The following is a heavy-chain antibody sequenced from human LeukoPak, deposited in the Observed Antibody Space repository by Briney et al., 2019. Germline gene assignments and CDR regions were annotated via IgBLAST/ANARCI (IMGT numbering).Heavy chain of an antibody. V-gene: IGHV4-4*09. CDR3: ARHREVMSTITDEAWDI. CDR2: IYTTEST. J-gene: IGHJ3*02. Sequence: PSETLPHTCCVSGSSIGTYSWSWIRQPPGKALEGVGYIYTTESTHYNPSHKTRVTMSLDTSKKHLPLSLLSVSAADSAVFYCARHREVMSTITDEAWDIWGKGTMVTVSS. CDR1: GSSIGTYS. D-gene: IGHD5-24*01.